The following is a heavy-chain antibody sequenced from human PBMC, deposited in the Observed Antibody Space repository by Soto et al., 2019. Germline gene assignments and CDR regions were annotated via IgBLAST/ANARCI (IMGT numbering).Heavy chain of an antibody. CDR3: AKDGNYEQLVLDYYYGMDV. Sequence: GGSLRLSCAASGFTFSSYAMSWVRQAPGKGLEWVSAISGSGGSTYYADSVKGRFTISRDNSKNTLYLQMNSLRAEDTAVYYCAKDGNYEQLVLDYYYGMDVWGQGTTVTVSS. CDR1: GFTFSSYA. J-gene: IGHJ6*02. D-gene: IGHD6-6*01. V-gene: IGHV3-23*01. CDR2: ISGSGGST.